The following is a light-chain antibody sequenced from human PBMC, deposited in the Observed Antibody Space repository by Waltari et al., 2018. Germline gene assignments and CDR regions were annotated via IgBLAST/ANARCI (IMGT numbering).Light chain of an antibody. Sequence: EIVLTQSPGTLSLSPGERVTLPCRASQSVSIYFTWYQQKPCQAPQPLLYPSSHKATGIPERFSCSGSGTDFSFNLSRLEAKDFGVYYCQNYERLPATFGQGTKVEIK. CDR3: QNYERLPAT. CDR2: PSS. V-gene: IGKV3-20*01. J-gene: IGKJ1*01. CDR1: QSVSIY.